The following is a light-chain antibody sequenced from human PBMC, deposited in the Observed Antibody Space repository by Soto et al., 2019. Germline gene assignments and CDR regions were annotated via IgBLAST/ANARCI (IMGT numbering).Light chain of an antibody. CDR2: AAS. J-gene: IGKJ4*01. CDR3: QKYNSAPLT. V-gene: IGKV1-27*01. CDR1: QGIDTY. Sequence: DIQMTQSPSSLSASVGDRVTITCRASQGIDTYLAWYQQKPGRVPKLLIYAASTLQSGVPSRFSGSGSGTDFTLTSSSRQPEDVATYYCQKYNSAPLTFGGGTKVEIK.